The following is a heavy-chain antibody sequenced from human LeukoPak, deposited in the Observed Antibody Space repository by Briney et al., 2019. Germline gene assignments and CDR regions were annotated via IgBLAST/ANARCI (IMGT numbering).Heavy chain of an antibody. V-gene: IGHV3-33*01. CDR1: GFTFSNYG. CDR2: IWFDGRNK. Sequence: PGGSLRLSCAASGFTFSNYGMHWVHQAPGKGLEWVALIWFDGRNKFHADSVKGRFTISRDNSKNTLFLQMNSLRAEDTAVYYCAREWGPIAVSGGPGYWGQGALVTVSS. D-gene: IGHD6-19*01. CDR3: AREWGPIAVSGGPGY. J-gene: IGHJ4*02.